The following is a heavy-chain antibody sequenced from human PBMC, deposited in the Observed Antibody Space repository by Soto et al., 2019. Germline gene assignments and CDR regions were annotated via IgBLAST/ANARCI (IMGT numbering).Heavy chain of an antibody. CDR1: GYTFTSYA. CDR3: ARGDYGDCPNWFDP. J-gene: IGHJ5*02. V-gene: IGHV1-3*01. CDR2: INAGNGNT. Sequence: ASVKVSCKASGYTFTSYAMHWVRQAPGQRLEWMGWINAGNGNTKYSQKFQGRVTVTRDTSASTAYMELSSLRSEDTAVYYCARGDYGDCPNWFDPWGQGTLVTVSS. D-gene: IGHD4-17*01.